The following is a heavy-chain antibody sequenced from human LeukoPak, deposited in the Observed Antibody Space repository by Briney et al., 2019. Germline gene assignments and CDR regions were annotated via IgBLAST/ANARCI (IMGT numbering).Heavy chain of an antibody. Sequence: SETLSLTCAVYGGSFSGYYWSWIRQPPGKGLEWIGEINHSGSTNYNPSLKSRVTISVDTSKNQFSLKLSSVTAADTAVYYCARGSAILFYYYYYYMDVWGKGTTVTVSS. D-gene: IGHD2-2*01. CDR3: ARGSAILFYYYYYYMDV. V-gene: IGHV4-34*01. J-gene: IGHJ6*03. CDR1: GGSFSGYY. CDR2: INHSGST.